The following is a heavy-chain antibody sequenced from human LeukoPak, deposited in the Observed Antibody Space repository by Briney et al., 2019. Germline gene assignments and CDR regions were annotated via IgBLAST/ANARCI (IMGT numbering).Heavy chain of an antibody. D-gene: IGHD1-7*01. CDR2: IIPIFGTA. J-gene: IGHJ6*03. CDR3: AREGTGATPHPYYYYYMDV. CDR1: GGTFSSYA. V-gene: IGHV1-69*05. Sequence: SVKVSCKASGGTFSSYAISWARQAPGQGLEWMGRIIPIFGTANYAQKFQGRVTITTDESTSTAYMELSSLRSEDTAVYYCAREGTGATPHPYYYYYMDVWGKGTTVTVSS.